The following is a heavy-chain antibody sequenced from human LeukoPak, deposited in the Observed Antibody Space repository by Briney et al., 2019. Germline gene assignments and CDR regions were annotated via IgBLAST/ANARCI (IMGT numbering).Heavy chain of an antibody. D-gene: IGHD4-17*01. CDR3: AKDLSDYGDLYYFDY. CDR2: ISSSSSYI. V-gene: IGHV3-21*01. Sequence: GGSLRLSCAASGFTFSSYSMNWVRQAPGKGLEWVSSISSSSSYIYYADSVKGRSTISRDNAKNSPYLQMNSLRAEDTAVYYCAKDLSDYGDLYYFDYWGQGTLVTVSS. J-gene: IGHJ4*02. CDR1: GFTFSSYS.